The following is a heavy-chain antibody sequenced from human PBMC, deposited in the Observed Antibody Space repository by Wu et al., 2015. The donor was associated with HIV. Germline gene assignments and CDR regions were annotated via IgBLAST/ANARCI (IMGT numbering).Heavy chain of an antibody. CDR1: GYTFTNYD. CDR2: MNPNSGNT. J-gene: IGHJ4*02. CDR3: ARRPQSSWLYYLDY. D-gene: IGHD6-13*01. Sequence: QVQLVQSGAEVRKPGASVKVFCKTSGYTFTNYDINWVRQATGQRLEWMGWMNPNSGNTGYAQKFQGRVTMIRNISINTAYMELSSLRSEDTAVYYCARRPQSSWLYYLDYWGQGTLVTVSS. V-gene: IGHV1-8*01.